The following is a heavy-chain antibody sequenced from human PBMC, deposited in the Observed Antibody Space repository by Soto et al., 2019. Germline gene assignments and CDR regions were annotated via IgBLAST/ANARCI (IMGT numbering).Heavy chain of an antibody. J-gene: IGHJ4*02. CDR2: IIPGFDAT. CDR1: GGSFGSYA. CDR3: ARVGSPGGWHHLLY. V-gene: IGHV1-69*06. D-gene: IGHD3-16*01. Sequence: QVQLVQSGAEVKKPGSSVKISCKASGGSFGSYAINWVRQAPGQGLEWMGGIIPGFDATNSVQKFEGRVTMTADKSAGTAYMELTSLTSEDTALYYCARVGSPGGWHHLLYWGQGTLVTVSS.